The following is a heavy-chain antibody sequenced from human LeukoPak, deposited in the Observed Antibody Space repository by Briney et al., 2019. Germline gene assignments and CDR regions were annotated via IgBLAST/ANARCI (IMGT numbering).Heavy chain of an antibody. J-gene: IGHJ4*02. CDR2: IYYSGIT. Sequence: SETLSLTCTVSGGSIRGFYWSWIRQPPGKGLEWIGYIYYSGITDYSPSLRSRVTMSVDTSKNQFSLKVSSVTAADTAVYYCARMGAIAAASANPDHWGQGTLVTVSS. D-gene: IGHD2-15*01. CDR3: ARMGAIAAASANPDH. CDR1: GGSIRGFY. V-gene: IGHV4-59*01.